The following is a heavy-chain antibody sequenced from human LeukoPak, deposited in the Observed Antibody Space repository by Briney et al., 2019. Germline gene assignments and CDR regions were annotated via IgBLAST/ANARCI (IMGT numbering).Heavy chain of an antibody. CDR2: ISYDGSNK. Sequence: GGSLRLSCAGSGFTFSSYWMTWVRQAPGKGLEWVAVISYDGSNKYYADSVKGRFTISRDNSKNTLYLQMNSLRAEDTAVYYCAKVKDIVATNQWLAPFDYWGQGTLVTVSS. V-gene: IGHV3-30*18. CDR1: GFTFSSYW. D-gene: IGHD5-12*01. J-gene: IGHJ4*02. CDR3: AKVKDIVATNQWLAPFDY.